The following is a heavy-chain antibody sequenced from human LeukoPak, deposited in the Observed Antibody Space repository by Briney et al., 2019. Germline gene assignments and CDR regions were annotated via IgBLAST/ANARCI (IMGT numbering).Heavy chain of an antibody. CDR3: ARYDSGTGLLDY. CDR2: IYSGGST. J-gene: IGHJ4*02. Sequence: GGSLRLSCAASGFTVSSNYMSWVRQAPGKGLEWVSVIYSGGSTYYADSVKGRFTISRHNSYNTLYLQMNSLRAEDTAVYYCARYDSGTGLLDYWGQGTLVTVSS. CDR1: GFTVSSNY. V-gene: IGHV3-53*04. D-gene: IGHD3-10*01.